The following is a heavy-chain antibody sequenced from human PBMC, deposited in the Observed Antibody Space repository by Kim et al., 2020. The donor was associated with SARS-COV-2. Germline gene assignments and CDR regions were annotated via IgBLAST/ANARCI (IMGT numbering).Heavy chain of an antibody. CDR2: IKQDGGEK. D-gene: IGHD1-26*01. CDR1: GFTFSDYW. V-gene: IGHV3-7*01. Sequence: GGSLRLSCAVSGFTFSDYWMSWVRQAPGKGLEWVANIKQDGGEKYYVESVKGRFTISRDNAKNSLYLQMNSLRAEDTAVYYCARDPNSWALDYWGQGTQVTVSS. CDR3: ARDPNSWALDY. J-gene: IGHJ4*02.